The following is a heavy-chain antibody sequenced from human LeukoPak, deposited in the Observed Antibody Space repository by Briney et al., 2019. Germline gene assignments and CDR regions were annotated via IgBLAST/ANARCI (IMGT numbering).Heavy chain of an antibody. CDR2: IHTSGST. V-gene: IGHV4-4*07. CDR1: GGSIGSYY. D-gene: IGHD5-12*01. Sequence: PSETLSLTCIVSGGSIGSYYWNWIRQPAGKGLEWIGRIHTSGSTNYNPSLKSRVTLSVDTSKNQFSLKLSSVTAADTAVYYCARGGGYDLTFDYWGQGTVVTVSS. CDR3: ARGGGYDLTFDY. J-gene: IGHJ4*02.